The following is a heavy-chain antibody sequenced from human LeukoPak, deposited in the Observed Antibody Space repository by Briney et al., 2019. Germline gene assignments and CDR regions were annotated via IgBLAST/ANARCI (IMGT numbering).Heavy chain of an antibody. Sequence: SETVSLTCTVSGGSISSSSYYWGWIRQPPGKGLEWIGSIYYSGSTYYNPSLKSRVTISVDTSKNQFSLKLSSVTAADTAVYYCARASWIQVPLFDYWGQGSLVTVPS. V-gene: IGHV4-39*07. CDR1: GGSISSSSYY. D-gene: IGHD6-13*01. CDR2: IYYSGST. J-gene: IGHJ4*02. CDR3: ARASWIQVPLFDY.